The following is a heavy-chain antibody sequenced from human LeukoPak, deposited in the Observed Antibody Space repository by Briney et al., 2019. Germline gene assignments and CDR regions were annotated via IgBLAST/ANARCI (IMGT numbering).Heavy chain of an antibody. V-gene: IGHV4-30-4*01. Sequence: SQTLSLTCTVSGGSISSGDYYWSWIRQPPGKGLEWIGYIYYSGSTYYNPSLKSRVTISVDTSKNQFSLKLSSVTAADTAVYYCARGSPHYYDSSGYNYFDYWGQGTLVTVSP. CDR1: GGSISSGDYY. D-gene: IGHD3-22*01. CDR3: ARGSPHYYDSSGYNYFDY. CDR2: IYYSGST. J-gene: IGHJ4*02.